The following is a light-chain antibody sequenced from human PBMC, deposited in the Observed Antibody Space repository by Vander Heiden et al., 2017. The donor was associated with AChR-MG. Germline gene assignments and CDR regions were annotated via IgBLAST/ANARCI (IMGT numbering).Light chain of an antibody. V-gene: IGLV3-1*01. J-gene: IGLJ1*01. CDR3: QTWDGNTVV. Sequence: SYELTQPSSVSVSPGQTASIPCSGDDLDNRYVCWDQRRAGQSPVVVIYQDRRPPSGIPDRFSGSSAWNTATLAISETQPMDEADYYCQTWDGNTVVFGTGTRVTVL. CDR1: DLDNRY. CDR2: QDR.